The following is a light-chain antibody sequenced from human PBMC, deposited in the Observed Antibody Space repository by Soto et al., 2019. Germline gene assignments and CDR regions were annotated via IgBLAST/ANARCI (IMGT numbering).Light chain of an antibody. Sequence: QSVLTQPASVSRSPGQSITISCTGTSSDVGYYNYVSWYQQHPGKAPKLMIYDVRNRPSGVSNRFSGSKSGNTASLTISGLQAEDEADYYCSSYTSSSTYVFGTGTKVTVL. CDR2: DVR. J-gene: IGLJ1*01. V-gene: IGLV2-14*03. CDR1: SSDVGYYNY. CDR3: SSYTSSSTYV.